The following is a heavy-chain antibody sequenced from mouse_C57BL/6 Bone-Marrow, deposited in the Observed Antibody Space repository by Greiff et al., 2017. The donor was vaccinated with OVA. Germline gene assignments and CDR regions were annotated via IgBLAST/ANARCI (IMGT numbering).Heavy chain of an antibody. Sequence: VQLQQSGAELAKPGASVKLSCKASGYTFTSYWMHWVKQRPGQGLEWIGYINPSSGYTKYNQKFKDKATLTADESSSTAYMQLSSLTYEDSAVYYCARGGWLLRYFDVWGTGTTVTVSS. CDR3: ARGGWLLRYFDV. V-gene: IGHV1-7*01. CDR1: GYTFTSYW. J-gene: IGHJ1*03. D-gene: IGHD2-3*01. CDR2: INPSSGYT.